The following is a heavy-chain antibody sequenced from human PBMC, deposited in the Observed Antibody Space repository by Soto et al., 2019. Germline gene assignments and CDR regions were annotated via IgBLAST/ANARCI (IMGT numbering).Heavy chain of an antibody. V-gene: IGHV3-48*02. Sequence: GGSLRLSCAASGFTFSSYSMNWVRQAPGKGLEWVSYISSSSSTIYYADSVKGRFTISRDNAKNSLYLQMNSLRDEDTAVYYCARDKLKGEQLVLDWFDPWGQGTLVTVSS. J-gene: IGHJ5*02. CDR1: GFTFSSYS. CDR2: ISSSSSTI. CDR3: ARDKLKGEQLVLDWFDP. D-gene: IGHD6-13*01.